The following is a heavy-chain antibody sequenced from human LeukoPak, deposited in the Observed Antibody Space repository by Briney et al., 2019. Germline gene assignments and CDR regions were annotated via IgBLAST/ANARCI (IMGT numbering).Heavy chain of an antibody. D-gene: IGHD3-22*01. CDR1: GFTFSSYG. CDR2: IWYDGSNK. V-gene: IGHV3-33*06. Sequence: PGRSLRLSXAASGFTFSSYGMHWVRQAPGKGLEWVAVIWYDGSNKYYADSVKGRFTISRDNSKNTLYLQMNSLRAEDTAVYYCAKEAHSGSYFDYWGQGTLVTVSS. J-gene: IGHJ4*02. CDR3: AKEAHSGSYFDY.